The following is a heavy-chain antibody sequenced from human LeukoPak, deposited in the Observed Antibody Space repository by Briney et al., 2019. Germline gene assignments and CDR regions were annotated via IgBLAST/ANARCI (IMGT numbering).Heavy chain of an antibody. CDR1: GFTFSSYG. Sequence: GGSLRLSCAASGFTFSSYGMHWVRQAPGKGLEWVAVISYDGSNKYYADSVKGRFTISRDNSKNTLYLQMNSLRAEDTAVYYCAKTLDVLHIVVVTAIPGIDAFGIWGQGTMVTVSS. D-gene: IGHD2-21*02. J-gene: IGHJ3*02. V-gene: IGHV3-30*18. CDR3: AKTLDVLHIVVVTAIPGIDAFGI. CDR2: ISYDGSNK.